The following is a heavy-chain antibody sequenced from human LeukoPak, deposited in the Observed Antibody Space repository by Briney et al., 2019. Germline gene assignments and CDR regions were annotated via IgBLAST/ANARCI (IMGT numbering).Heavy chain of an antibody. CDR1: GGSFSGYY. CDR3: ASTSEYSSGWYYFDY. J-gene: IGHJ4*02. D-gene: IGHD6-19*01. Sequence: SETLSLTCAVYGGSFSGYYWSWIRQPPGKGLEWIGYIYYSGTTNYNPSLKSRVTISVDTSKNQFSLKLSSVTAADTAVYYCASTSEYSSGWYYFDYWGQGTLVTVSS. CDR2: IYYSGTT. V-gene: IGHV4-59*01.